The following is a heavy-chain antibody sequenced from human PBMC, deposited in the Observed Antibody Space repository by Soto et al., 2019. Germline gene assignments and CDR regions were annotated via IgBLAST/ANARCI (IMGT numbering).Heavy chain of an antibody. J-gene: IGHJ4*01. CDR3: AHTLGSGIDY. Sequence: QITLKESGPTLVKPTQTLTLTCTFSGFSLTTSAVGVAWIRQPPGKALEWLALIYWDDDKRYSPSLRSRLTITKDTSKNQVVLTMTNMDPLDTATYYCAHTLGSGIDYWGHGTLVTVSS. V-gene: IGHV2-5*02. CDR2: IYWDDDK. CDR1: GFSLTTSAVG.